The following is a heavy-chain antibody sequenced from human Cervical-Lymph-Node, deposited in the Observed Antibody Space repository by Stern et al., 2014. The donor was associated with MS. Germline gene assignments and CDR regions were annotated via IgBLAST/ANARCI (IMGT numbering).Heavy chain of an antibody. Sequence: QVQLQESGPGLVKPSETLSLTCSVSGGSISPYYWSWIRQPPGKGLEWIGHIYYSGRTNYNPSLMSRVTISVDTSKNQFSLKLRSVTAADTAVYYCAKFNWGLNYFEYWGQGALVTVSS. CDR2: IYYSGRT. CDR3: AKFNWGLNYFEY. J-gene: IGHJ4*02. V-gene: IGHV4-59*01. D-gene: IGHD7-27*01. CDR1: GGSISPYY.